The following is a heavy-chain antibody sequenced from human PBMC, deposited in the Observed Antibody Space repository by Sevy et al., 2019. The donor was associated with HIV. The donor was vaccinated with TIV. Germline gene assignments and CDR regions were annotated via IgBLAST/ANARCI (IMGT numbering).Heavy chain of an antibody. CDR2: ISSSGSTI. V-gene: IGHV3-48*03. J-gene: IGHJ6*02. D-gene: IGHD2-8*01. CDR1: GFTFSSYE. Sequence: GGSLRLSCADSGFTFSSYEMNWVRQAPGKGLEWVSYISSSGSTIYYADSVKGRFTISRDNAKNSLYLQMNSLRAEDTAVYYCASDFSYCTNGVCYDYYYGMDVWGQGTTVTVSS. CDR3: ASDFSYCTNGVCYDYYYGMDV.